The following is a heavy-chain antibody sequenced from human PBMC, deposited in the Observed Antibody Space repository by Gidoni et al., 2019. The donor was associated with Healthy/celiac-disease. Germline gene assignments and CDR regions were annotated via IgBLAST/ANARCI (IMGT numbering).Heavy chain of an antibody. CDR2: ISGSGGST. Sequence: VQLLESWGCLVHTGGSLRLSCASSGFTFSSYAMSWVRQAPGKGLGWVSAISGSGGSTYYADSVKGRFTISRDNSKNTLYLQMNSLRAEDTAVYYCAKTVATAIDYWGQGTLVTVSS. CDR3: AKTVATAIDY. CDR1: GFTFSSYA. V-gene: IGHV3-23*01. J-gene: IGHJ4*02. D-gene: IGHD5-12*01.